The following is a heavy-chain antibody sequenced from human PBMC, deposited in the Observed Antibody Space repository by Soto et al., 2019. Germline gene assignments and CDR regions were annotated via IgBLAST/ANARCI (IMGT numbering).Heavy chain of an antibody. CDR2: IRSKAYGGTT. Sequence: EVQLVESGGGLVKPGRSLRLSCTASGFTFGDYAMSWFRQAPGKGLEWVGFIRSKAYGGTTEYAASVKGRFTISRDDSKSIAYLQMNSLKTEDTAVYYCTRPYVWGSYPIGAFDIWGQGTMVTVSS. D-gene: IGHD3-16*02. CDR1: GFTFGDYA. J-gene: IGHJ3*02. V-gene: IGHV3-49*05. CDR3: TRPYVWGSYPIGAFDI.